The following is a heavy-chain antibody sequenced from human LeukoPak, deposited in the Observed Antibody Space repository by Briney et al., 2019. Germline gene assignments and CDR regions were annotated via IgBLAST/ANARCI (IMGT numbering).Heavy chain of an antibody. Sequence: SQILSLTCTVSGGSISSGGYYWSWIRQHPGKGLEWIGYIYYSGSTYYNPSLKSRVTISVDTSKNQFSLKLSSVTAADTAVYYCARDRGAAIAARPGWFDPWGQGTLVTVSS. CDR1: GGSISSGGYY. D-gene: IGHD6-6*01. J-gene: IGHJ5*02. V-gene: IGHV4-31*03. CDR2: IYYSGST. CDR3: ARDRGAAIAARPGWFDP.